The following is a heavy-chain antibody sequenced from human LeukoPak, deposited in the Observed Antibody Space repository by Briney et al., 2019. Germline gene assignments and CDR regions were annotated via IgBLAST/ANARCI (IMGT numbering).Heavy chain of an antibody. CDR1: GYTFTSYY. D-gene: IGHD6-13*01. Sequence: ASVKVSCKASGYTFTSYYMHWVRQAPGQGLEWMGIINPSGGSTSYAQKFQGRVTMTRDTSTSTVYMELSSLRSEDTAVYYCARERGDSSSWSAIGGDGFDIWGQGTMVTVSS. J-gene: IGHJ3*02. V-gene: IGHV1-46*01. CDR3: ARERGDSSSWSAIGGDGFDI. CDR2: INPSGGST.